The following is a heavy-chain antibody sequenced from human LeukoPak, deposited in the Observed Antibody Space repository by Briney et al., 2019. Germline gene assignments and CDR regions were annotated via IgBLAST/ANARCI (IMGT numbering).Heavy chain of an antibody. Sequence: ASVKVSCKASGYTFTGYYVHWVRQAPGQGLEWMGWINPNSGGTNYAQKFQGRVTMTRDTSISTAYMELSRLRSDDTAVYYCARVDGSSWRLDYWGQGTLVTVSS. J-gene: IGHJ4*02. CDR1: GYTFTGYY. V-gene: IGHV1-2*02. CDR3: ARVDGSSWRLDY. D-gene: IGHD6-13*01. CDR2: INPNSGGT.